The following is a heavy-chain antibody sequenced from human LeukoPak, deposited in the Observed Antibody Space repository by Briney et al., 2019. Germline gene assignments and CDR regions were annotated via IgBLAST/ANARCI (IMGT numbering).Heavy chain of an antibody. D-gene: IGHD4-17*01. J-gene: IGHJ4*02. CDR1: GFTVSSNY. V-gene: IGHV3-53*01. CDR3: AKEIGTMTTVPF. Sequence: GGSLRLSCAASGFTVSSNYMSWVRQAPGKGLEWVSVIYSGGSTYYADSVKGRFTISRDNSKNTLYLQMNSLRAEDTAVYYCAKEIGTMTTVPFWGQGTLVTVSS. CDR2: IYSGGST.